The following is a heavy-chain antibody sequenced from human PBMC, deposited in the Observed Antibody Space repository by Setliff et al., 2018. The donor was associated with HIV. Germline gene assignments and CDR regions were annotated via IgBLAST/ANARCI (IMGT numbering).Heavy chain of an antibody. Sequence: SVKVSCKASGGTFSSYAISWVRQAPGQGLEWMGGIIPIFGTTNYAQKFQGRVTITTDESTSTAYMELSSLRSEDTAVYYCAREIGDYYDSSGSDDAFDIWGQGTMVTVSS. D-gene: IGHD3-22*01. V-gene: IGHV1-69*05. J-gene: IGHJ3*02. CDR2: IIPIFGTT. CDR1: GGTFSSYA. CDR3: AREIGDYYDSSGSDDAFDI.